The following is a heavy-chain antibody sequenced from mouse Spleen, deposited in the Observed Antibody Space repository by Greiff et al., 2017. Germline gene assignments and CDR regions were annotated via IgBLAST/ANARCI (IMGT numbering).Heavy chain of an antibody. V-gene: IGHV3-6*01. CDR1: GYSITSGYY. CDR3: ARGDGSAWFAY. J-gene: IGHJ3*01. D-gene: IGHD3-1*01. Sequence: EVQRVESGPGLVKPSQSLSLTCSVTGYSITSGYYWNWIRQFPGNKLEWMGYISYDGSNNYNPSLKNRISITRDTSKNQFFLKLNSVTTEDTATYYCARGDGSAWFAYWGQGTLVTVSA. CDR2: ISYDGSN.